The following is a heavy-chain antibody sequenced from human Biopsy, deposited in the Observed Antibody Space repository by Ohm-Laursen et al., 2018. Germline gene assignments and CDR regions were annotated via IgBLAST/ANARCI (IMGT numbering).Heavy chain of an antibody. CDR2: IYYSGST. Sequence: GTLSLTCTVSGGSISSDYWSWIRQTPGKGLEWIGYIYYSGSTNYNPSLKSRVTISVDTSKNQFSLRLNPVTAADTAVYYCARATNSTGWPYYYFYGMDVWGQGTTVTVSS. CDR3: ARATNSTGWPYYYFYGMDV. J-gene: IGHJ6*02. D-gene: IGHD2/OR15-2a*01. V-gene: IGHV4-59*01. CDR1: GGSISSDY.